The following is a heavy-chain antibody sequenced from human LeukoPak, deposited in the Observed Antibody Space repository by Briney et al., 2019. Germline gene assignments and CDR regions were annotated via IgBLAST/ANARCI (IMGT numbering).Heavy chain of an antibody. CDR2: MNPNSGNT. CDR3: ARGSGYSYGYDAFDI. CDR1: GHTFTSYD. V-gene: IGHV1-8*01. Sequence: GASVKVSCKASGHTFTSYDINWVRQATGQGLEWMGWMNPNSGNTGYAQKFQGRVTMTRNTSISTAYMELSSLRSEDTAVYYCARGSGYSYGYDAFDIWGQGTMVTVSS. D-gene: IGHD5-18*01. J-gene: IGHJ3*02.